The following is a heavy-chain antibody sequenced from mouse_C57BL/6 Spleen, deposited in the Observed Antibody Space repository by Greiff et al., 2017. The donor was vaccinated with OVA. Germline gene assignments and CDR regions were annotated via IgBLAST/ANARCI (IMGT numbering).Heavy chain of an antibody. CDR1: GYSIPSGYY. CDR3: AREGAYDGYLAWFAY. Sequence: VQLKESGPGLVKPSQSLSLTCSVTGYSIPSGYYWNWIRQFPGNHLEWMGYISYAGRNNYNPSLKNRISIARDTSKNQLFLKLNSGTTEDTATDYCAREGAYDGYLAWFAYWGQGTLVTVSA. J-gene: IGHJ3*01. D-gene: IGHD2-3*01. V-gene: IGHV3-6*01. CDR2: ISYAGRN.